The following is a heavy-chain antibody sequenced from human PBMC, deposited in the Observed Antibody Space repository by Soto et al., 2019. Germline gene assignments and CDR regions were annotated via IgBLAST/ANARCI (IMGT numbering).Heavy chain of an antibody. J-gene: IGHJ4*02. CDR3: ARVWPLGYYYDSSGYLDY. Sequence: LRLSCAASGFTFSSYEMNWVRQAPVKGLEWVSYISSSGSTIYYADSVKGRSTISRDNAKNSLYLQMNSLRAEDTAVYYCARVWPLGYYYDSSGYLDYWGQGTLVTVYS. CDR2: ISSSGSTI. D-gene: IGHD3-22*01. CDR1: GFTFSSYE. V-gene: IGHV3-48*03.